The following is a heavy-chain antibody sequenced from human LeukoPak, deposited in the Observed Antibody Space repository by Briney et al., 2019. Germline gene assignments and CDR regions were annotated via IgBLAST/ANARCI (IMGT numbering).Heavy chain of an antibody. CDR2: IYYSGST. V-gene: IGHV4-30-4*08. CDR3: ARARRYYDFWSGHDDY. Sequence: SQTLSLTCTVSGGSISSGDYYWSWIRQPPGKGLEWIGYIYYSGSTYYNPSLKSRVTISVDTSKNQFSLKLSSVAAADTAVYYCARARRYYDFWSGHDDYWGQGTLVTVSS. CDR1: GGSISSGDYY. J-gene: IGHJ4*02. D-gene: IGHD3-3*01.